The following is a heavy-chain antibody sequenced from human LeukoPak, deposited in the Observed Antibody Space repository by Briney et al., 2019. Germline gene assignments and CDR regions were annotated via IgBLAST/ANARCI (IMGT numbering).Heavy chain of an antibody. D-gene: IGHD3-10*01. V-gene: IGHV1-2*02. CDR2: INPNSGGT. CDR1: GYTFTSYY. J-gene: IGHJ6*02. CDR3: ARTGYYGSGSPYYYGMNV. Sequence: ASVKVSCKASGYTFTSYYMHWVRQAPGQGLEWMGWINPNSGGTNYAQKFQGRVTMTRDTSISTAYMELSRLRSDDTAVYYCARTGYYGSGSPYYYGMNVWGQGTTVTVSS.